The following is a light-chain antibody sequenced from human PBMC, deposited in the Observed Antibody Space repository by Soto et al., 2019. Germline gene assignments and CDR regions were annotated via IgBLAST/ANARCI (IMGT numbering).Light chain of an antibody. V-gene: IGLV2-23*01. CDR2: KGT. CDR3: CSSAPESTYV. Sequence: QSALAQPASVSGSPGQSITISCTGTSSDVGAYNSVSWYQQHPHRAPQVIIYKGTQRPSGVSNRFSGSTSGNAASLTISALQADDQADSFCCSSAPESTYVFGTGSKVTVL. CDR1: SSDVGAYNS. J-gene: IGLJ1*01.